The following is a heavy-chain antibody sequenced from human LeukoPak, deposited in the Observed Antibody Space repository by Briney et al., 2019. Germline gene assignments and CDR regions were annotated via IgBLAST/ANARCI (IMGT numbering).Heavy chain of an antibody. Sequence: PSETLSLTCTVSGGSISSSSYYWGWIRQLPGEGLEWIGSIYYSGSTYYNPSLKSRVTISVDTSKNQFSLKLSSVTAADTAVYYCARETPALSWGQGTLVTVSS. CDR1: GGSISSSSYY. V-gene: IGHV4-39*07. J-gene: IGHJ5*02. CDR2: IYYSGST. CDR3: ARETPALS.